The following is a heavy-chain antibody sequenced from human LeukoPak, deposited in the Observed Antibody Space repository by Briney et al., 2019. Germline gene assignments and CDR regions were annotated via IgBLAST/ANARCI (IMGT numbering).Heavy chain of an antibody. J-gene: IGHJ4*02. CDR1: GGTFSSYA. V-gene: IGHV1-69*13. D-gene: IGHD3-22*01. Sequence: SVKVSCKASGGTFSSYAISWVRQAPGQGLEWMGGITPIFGTANYAQKFQGRVTITADESTSTAYMELSSLRSENTAVYYCARGRKGDTYYYDSSGYYYLDYWGQGTLVTVSS. CDR2: ITPIFGTA. CDR3: ARGRKGDTYYYDSSGYYYLDY.